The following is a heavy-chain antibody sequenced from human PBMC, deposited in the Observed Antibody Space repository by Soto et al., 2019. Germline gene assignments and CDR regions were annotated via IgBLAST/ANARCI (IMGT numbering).Heavy chain of an antibody. CDR3: TRFYDFWSGYYNGRGMDV. J-gene: IGHJ6*02. Sequence: GGSVRLSXTASGFTFGDYAMSWVRQAPGKGLEWVGFIRSKAYGGTTEYAASVKGRFTISRDDSKSIAYLQMNSLKTEDTAVYYCTRFYDFWSGYYNGRGMDVWGQGTTVTVSS. CDR1: GFTFGDYA. D-gene: IGHD3-3*01. CDR2: IRSKAYGGTT. V-gene: IGHV3-49*04.